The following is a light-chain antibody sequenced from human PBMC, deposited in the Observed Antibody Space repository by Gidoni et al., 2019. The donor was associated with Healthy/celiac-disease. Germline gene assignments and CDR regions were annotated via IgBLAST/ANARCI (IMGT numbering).Light chain of an antibody. CDR1: QSISSY. CDR2: AAS. Sequence: DIQMTQSPSSLSASVGDRVTITCRARQSISSYLNWYQQKPGKAPKPVIYAASILQGGVPSSFSGSGSGTDFTLTIISLQPEDFATYYCQQSYSTPRTFGGGTKVEIK. V-gene: IGKV1-39*01. J-gene: IGKJ4*01. CDR3: QQSYSTPRT.